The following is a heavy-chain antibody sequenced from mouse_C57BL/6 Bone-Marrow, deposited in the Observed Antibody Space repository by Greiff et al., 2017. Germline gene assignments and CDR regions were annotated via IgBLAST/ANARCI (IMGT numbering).Heavy chain of an antibody. V-gene: IGHV5-4*01. CDR2: ISDGGSYT. CDR3: ARHYDYDVYAMDY. D-gene: IGHD2-4*01. J-gene: IGHJ4*01. Sequence: EVQGVESGGGLVKPGGSLKLSCAASGFTFSSYAMSWVRQTPEQRLEWVATISDGGSYTYYPDNVKGRYTISGDNAKNNLYLQMSHLKSEDTARYYCARHYDYDVYAMDYWGQGTSVTVSS. CDR1: GFTFSSYA.